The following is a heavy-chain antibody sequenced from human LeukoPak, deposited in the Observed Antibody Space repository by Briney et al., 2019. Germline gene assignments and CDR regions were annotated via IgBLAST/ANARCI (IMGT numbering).Heavy chain of an antibody. Sequence: PSETLSLTCTVSGGSISSSSYYWGWIRQPPGKGLEWIGSIYYSGSTYYNPSLKSRVTISVDTSKNQFSLKLSSVTAADTAVYYCARLASYGDYRRNFDYWGQGTLVTVSS. CDR2: IYYSGST. CDR3: ARLASYGDYRRNFDY. D-gene: IGHD4-17*01. V-gene: IGHV4-39*01. CDR1: GGSISSSSYY. J-gene: IGHJ4*02.